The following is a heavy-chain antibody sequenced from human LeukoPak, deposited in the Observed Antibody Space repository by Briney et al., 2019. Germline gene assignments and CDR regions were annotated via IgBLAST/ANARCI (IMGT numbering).Heavy chain of an antibody. Sequence: GGSLRLSCAASGFTFSNYGMHWVRQAPGKGLEWVAVISYVGSNKYYADSVKGRFTISRDNSKNTLYLQMNSLRAEDTAVYYCAKGDDQNHYWGQGTLVTVSS. D-gene: IGHD5-24*01. CDR1: GFTFSNYG. CDR3: AKGDDQNHY. V-gene: IGHV3-30*18. CDR2: ISYVGSNK. J-gene: IGHJ4*02.